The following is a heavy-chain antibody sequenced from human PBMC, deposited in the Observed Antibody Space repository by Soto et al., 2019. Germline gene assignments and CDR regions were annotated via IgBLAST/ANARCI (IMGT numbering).Heavy chain of an antibody. D-gene: IGHD2-2*01. V-gene: IGHV4-34*01. Sequence: ASETLSLTCAVYGGSFSGYYWSWIRQPPGKGLEWIGEINHSGSTNYNPSLKSRVTISVDTSKNQFSLKLSSVTAADTAVYYCAREGYCSSTSCLELDYWGQGTLVTVSS. CDR2: INHSGST. CDR3: AREGYCSSTSCLELDY. J-gene: IGHJ4*02. CDR1: GGSFSGYY.